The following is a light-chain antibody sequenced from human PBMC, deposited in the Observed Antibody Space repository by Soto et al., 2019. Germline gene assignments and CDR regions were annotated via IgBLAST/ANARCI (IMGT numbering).Light chain of an antibody. CDR1: SSEVGGYNY. J-gene: IGLJ1*01. CDR2: DVS. CDR3: SSYTSSSTLHYV. V-gene: IGLV2-14*01. Sequence: QSVLTQPASVSGSPGQSITISCTGTSSEVGGYNYVSWYQQHPGKAPKLMIYDVSNRPSGVSNRFSGSKSGNTASLTIFGLQAEDEADYYCSSYTSSSTLHYVFGTGT.